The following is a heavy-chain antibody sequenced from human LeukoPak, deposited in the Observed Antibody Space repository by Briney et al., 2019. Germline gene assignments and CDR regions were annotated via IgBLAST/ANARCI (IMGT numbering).Heavy chain of an antibody. CDR1: GFTFSSYA. CDR3: VRGPTPIAALYPE. Sequence: GGSLRLSCAASGFTFSSYAMSWVRQAPGKGLVWVSVISGSGLSTYYADSVKGRFTISRDNSKNTLYLQMNSLRAEDTAVYYCVRGPTPIAALYPEWGQGTLVTVSS. D-gene: IGHD6-13*01. J-gene: IGHJ4*02. CDR2: ISGSGLST. V-gene: IGHV3-23*01.